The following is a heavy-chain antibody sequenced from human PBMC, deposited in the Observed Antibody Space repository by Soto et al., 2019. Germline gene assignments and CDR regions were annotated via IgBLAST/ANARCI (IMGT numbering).Heavy chain of an antibody. J-gene: IGHJ4*02. V-gene: IGHV3-11*05. CDR2: ISSSSSYT. CDR3: ARVMTTVTTGDY. Sequence: GGSLRLSCAASGFTFSDYYMSWIRQAPGKGLEWVSYISSSSSYTNYADSVKGRFTISRDNAKNSLYLQMNSLRAEDTAVYYSARVMTTVTTGDYWGQGTLVTVSS. D-gene: IGHD4-17*01. CDR1: GFTFSDYY.